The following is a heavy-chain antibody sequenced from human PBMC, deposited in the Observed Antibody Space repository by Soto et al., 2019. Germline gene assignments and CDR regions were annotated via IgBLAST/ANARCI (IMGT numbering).Heavy chain of an antibody. D-gene: IGHD1-20*01. V-gene: IGHV4-31*03. Sequence: SETLSLTCTVSGGSISNGYYYWSWVRQNPGKGLEWIGHIYHSGRTYYNPSLKSRVGILVDTSKNQFSLNLNSVTAADTAVYYCARWVEVSLDYFDSWGQGTLVTVSS. CDR2: IYHSGRT. CDR3: ARWVEVSLDYFDS. CDR1: GGSISNGYYY. J-gene: IGHJ4*02.